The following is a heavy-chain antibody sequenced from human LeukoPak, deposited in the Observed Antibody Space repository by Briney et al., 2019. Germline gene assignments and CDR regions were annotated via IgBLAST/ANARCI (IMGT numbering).Heavy chain of an antibody. V-gene: IGHV3-74*03. D-gene: IGHD2-2*01. CDR3: ARDRGCRTTSCPFDS. Sequence: GGSLRLSCAASGFTFSSYWMHWVRQAPGKGLVWVSHINSDVSSSPYAASVKGRFTISRDNAKNTLYLHMNSLRAEDTAVYYCARDRGCRTTSCPFDSWGQGTLVAVSS. CDR2: INSDVSSS. J-gene: IGHJ4*02. CDR1: GFTFSSYW.